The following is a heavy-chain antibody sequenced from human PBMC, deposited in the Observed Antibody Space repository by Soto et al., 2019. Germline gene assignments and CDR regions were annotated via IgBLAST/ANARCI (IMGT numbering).Heavy chain of an antibody. CDR1: GFTFSTYW. V-gene: IGHV3-7*01. J-gene: IGHJ4*02. CDR2: IKQDGNER. CDR3: ARSVSTISGDVLNY. D-gene: IGHD5-12*01. Sequence: EVQLVESGGGLVQPGGSLRLSCAASGFTFSTYWMTWVRQAPGKGLEWVANIKQDGNERYYVDSVKGRFTISRDNAKNSLYLQMNSLRPEDTAVYFCARSVSTISGDVLNYWGQGTLVTVSS.